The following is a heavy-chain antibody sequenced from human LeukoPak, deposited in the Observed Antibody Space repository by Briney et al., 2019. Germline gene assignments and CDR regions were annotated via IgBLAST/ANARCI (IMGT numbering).Heavy chain of an antibody. CDR3: AREPLSRSSGGAFDI. CDR2: ISSSGSTI. J-gene: IGHJ3*02. V-gene: IGHV3-48*03. D-gene: IGHD6-25*01. Sequence: PGGSLRLSCAASGFTFSSYEMNWVRQAPGKGLEWVSYISSSGSTIYYADSVKGRFTISRDNAKNSLYLQMNSLRAEDTAVYYCAREPLSRSSGGAFDIWGQGTMVTVPS. CDR1: GFTFSSYE.